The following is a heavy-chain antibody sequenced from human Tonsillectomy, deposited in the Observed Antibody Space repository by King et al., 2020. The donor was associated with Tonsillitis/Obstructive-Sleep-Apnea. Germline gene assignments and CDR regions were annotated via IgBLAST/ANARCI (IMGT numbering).Heavy chain of an antibody. D-gene: IGHD5-18*01. CDR3: ARHLDTAMVPYAFDI. Sequence: QLVQSGAEVKKPGESLKISCKGSGYSFTNYWIGWVRQMPGKGLEWMGIIYPGDSDTRYSPSFQGQVTISADKSISTAYLQWSSLKASDTAMCYCARHLDTAMVPYAFDIWGQGTMVTVSS. CDR2: IYPGDSDT. J-gene: IGHJ3*02. CDR1: GYSFTNYW. V-gene: IGHV5-51*01.